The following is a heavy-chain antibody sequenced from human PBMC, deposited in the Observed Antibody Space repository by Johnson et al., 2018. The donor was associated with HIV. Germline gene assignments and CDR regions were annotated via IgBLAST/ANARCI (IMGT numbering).Heavy chain of an antibody. Sequence: VQLVESGGGVVQPGRSLRLSCAASEFTFSYYWMSWVRQGPGKALEWVANIKQDGSTRYYADSVKGRFTISRDNAKNSLYLQMNSLRAEDTAVYYCAREGTWGSNDAFDIWGQGTMVTVSS. CDR3: AREGTWGSNDAFDI. V-gene: IGHV3-7*01. J-gene: IGHJ3*02. CDR2: IKQDGSTR. CDR1: EFTFSYYW. D-gene: IGHD7-27*01.